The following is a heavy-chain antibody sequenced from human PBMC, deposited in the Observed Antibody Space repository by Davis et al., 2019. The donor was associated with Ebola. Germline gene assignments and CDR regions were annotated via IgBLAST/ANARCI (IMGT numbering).Heavy chain of an antibody. J-gene: IGHJ3*01. CDR3: AKDNRNIWSEV. CDR2: HGTSGDT. D-gene: IGHD2/OR15-2a*01. Sequence: GGSLRLSCAASGLTFSSYAISWVRQAPGKGLEWVSTHGTSGDTYYADSVKGRFTISRDNSKNTLYLQMNGLRVEDTAIYYCAKDNRNIWSEVWGQGTMVTVSS. V-gene: IGHV3-23*01. CDR1: GLTFSSYA.